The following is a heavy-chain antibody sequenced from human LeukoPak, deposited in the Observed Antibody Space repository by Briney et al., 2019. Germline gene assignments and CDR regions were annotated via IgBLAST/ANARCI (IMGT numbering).Heavy chain of an antibody. D-gene: IGHD5-24*01. CDR2: MYYSGST. CDR3: ARHEGPRGGMATTP. CDR1: GYSVSSYY. Sequence: SQTASLTCTVSGYSVSSYYWGWIRQPPGKGLECIGYMYYSGSTNYTPSLTSRVTISVDTSKNQFSLKLSSVTAADTAVYYCARHEGPRGGMATTPWGQGTLVTVSS. V-gene: IGHV4-59*08. J-gene: IGHJ5*02.